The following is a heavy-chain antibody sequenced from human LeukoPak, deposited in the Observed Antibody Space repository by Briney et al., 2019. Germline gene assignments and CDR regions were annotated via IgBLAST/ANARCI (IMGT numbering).Heavy chain of an antibody. CDR1: GFTFSSYW. D-gene: IGHD3-16*02. CDR3: AREQTPVIHYYFDS. J-gene: IGHJ4*02. CDR2: IKQDGSDY. Sequence: PGGSLRLSCAASGFTFSSYWMSWVRQAPGKGLEWVANIKQDGSDYYYVDSVKGRFTISRDNAKNSLYLQMNSLRAEDTAVYYCAREQTPVIHYYFDSWGQGTPVTVSS. V-gene: IGHV3-7*01.